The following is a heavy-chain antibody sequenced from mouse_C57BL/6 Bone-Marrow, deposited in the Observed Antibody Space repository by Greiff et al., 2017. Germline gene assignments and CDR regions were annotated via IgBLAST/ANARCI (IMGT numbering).Heavy chain of an antibody. CDR2: ISDGGSYT. CDR1: GFTFSSYA. J-gene: IGHJ2*01. Sequence: EVMLVESGGGLVKPGGSLKLSCAASGFTFSSYAMSWVRQTPEKRLEWVATISDGGSYTYYPDNVKGRFTISRDNAKNNLYLQMSHLKSEDTAMYYCAREEDYFDYWGQGTTLTVSS. CDR3: AREEDYFDY. V-gene: IGHV5-4*01.